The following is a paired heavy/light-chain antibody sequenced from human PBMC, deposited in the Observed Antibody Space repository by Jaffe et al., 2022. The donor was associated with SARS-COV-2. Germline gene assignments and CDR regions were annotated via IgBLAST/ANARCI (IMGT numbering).Light chain of an antibody. V-gene: IGKV3-15*01. Sequence: EVVMTQSPATLSVSPGERATLSCRASQSVSTNLAWHQQKPGQAPRLLIYDASTRATGVPARFSGSGSGTEFTLTISSLQSEDFAVYYCQQFYHWPYTFGQGTKVEIK. CDR2: DAS. CDR1: QSVSTN. J-gene: IGKJ2*01. CDR3: QQFYHWPYT.
Heavy chain of an antibody. V-gene: IGHV3-13*01. Sequence: EVQLVESGGTLVQPGGSLRLSCAASGFPFSSHDMHWVRQSTGKRLEWVSAIGFAGDIYYPDSMRGRFSISRENARNSLYLQMNSLGVGDTAVYYCARALRPGVIDYWGQGTLVTVSS. CDR2: IGFAGDI. CDR3: ARALRPGVIDY. D-gene: IGHD3-3*01. J-gene: IGHJ4*02. CDR1: GFPFSSHD.